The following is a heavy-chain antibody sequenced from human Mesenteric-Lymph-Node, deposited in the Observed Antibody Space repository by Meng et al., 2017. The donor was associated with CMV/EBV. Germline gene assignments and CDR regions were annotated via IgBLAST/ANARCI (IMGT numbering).Heavy chain of an antibody. CDR2: IYYTGRT. Sequence: GSLRLSCTVSGDSILHNVWAWIRQSPGKGLEWIGSIYYTGRTWYNPSLESRVTISLDTSENQFSLNLNFVTAADTSIYYCARDIDVVGALLDFWGQGMLVTVSS. CDR3: ARDIDVVGALLDF. V-gene: IGHV4-39*07. J-gene: IGHJ4*02. CDR1: GDSILHNV. D-gene: IGHD3-16*01.